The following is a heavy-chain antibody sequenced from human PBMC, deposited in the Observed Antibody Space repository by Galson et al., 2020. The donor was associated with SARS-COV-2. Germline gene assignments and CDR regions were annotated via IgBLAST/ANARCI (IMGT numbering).Heavy chain of an antibody. Sequence: AGGSLRLSGAASGFTFSTYSMNWVRQAPGKGLEWVSFISSSSSYIYYADSVKGRFTISRDNAKNSLYLQMNSLRAEDTAVYYCARAQLRTIFGVVTEALDALDFWGQGTMVTVSS. CDR3: ARAQLRTIFGVVTEALDALDF. V-gene: IGHV3-21*01. CDR2: ISSSSSYI. D-gene: IGHD3-3*01. J-gene: IGHJ3*01. CDR1: GFTFSTYS.